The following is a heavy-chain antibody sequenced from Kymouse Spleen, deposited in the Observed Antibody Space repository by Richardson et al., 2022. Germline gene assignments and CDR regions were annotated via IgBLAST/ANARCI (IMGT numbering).Heavy chain of an antibody. V-gene: IGHV3-48*02. CDR2: ISSSSSTI. Sequence: EVQLVESGGGLVQPGGSLRLSCAASGFTFSSYSMNWVRQAPGKGLEWVSYISSSSSTIYYADSVKGRFTISRDNAKNSLYLQMNSLRDEDTAVYYCARGGPIAARRLYYYYYGMDVWGQGTTVTVSS. D-gene: IGHD6-6*01. CDR3: ARGGPIAARRLYYYYYGMDV. J-gene: IGHJ6*02. CDR1: GFTFSSYS.